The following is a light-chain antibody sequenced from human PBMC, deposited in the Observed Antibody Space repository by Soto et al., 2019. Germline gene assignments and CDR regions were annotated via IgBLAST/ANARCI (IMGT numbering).Light chain of an antibody. CDR1: VLAKKY. CDR3: YSAADNNLV. V-gene: IGLV3-27*01. CDR2: KDS. Sequence: SYELTQPSSVSVSPGQTARITCSGAVLAKKYGRWFQQKPGQAPVLLIYKDSERPSGIPERLSGSSSGTTVTLTISGAQVEDEADYYCYSAADNNLVFGGGTKLTVL. J-gene: IGLJ2*01.